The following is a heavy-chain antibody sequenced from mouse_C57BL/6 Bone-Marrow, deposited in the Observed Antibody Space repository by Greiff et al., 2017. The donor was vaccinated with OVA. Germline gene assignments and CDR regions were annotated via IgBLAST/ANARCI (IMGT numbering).Heavy chain of an antibody. CDR2: IYPGDGDT. V-gene: IGHV1-82*01. J-gene: IGHJ2*01. CDR3: ARQKWDPYYGTHYFDY. Sequence: QVQLQQSGPELVKPGASVKISCKASGYAFSSSWMNWVKQRPGKGLEWIGRIYPGDGDTNYNGKFKGKATLTADKSSSTAYMQLSSLTSEDSAVYFCARQKWDPYYGTHYFDYWGQGTTLTVSS. CDR1: GYAFSSSW. D-gene: IGHD1-1*01.